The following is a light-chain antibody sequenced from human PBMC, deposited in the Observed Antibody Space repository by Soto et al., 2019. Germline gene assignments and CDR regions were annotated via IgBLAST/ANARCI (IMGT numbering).Light chain of an antibody. CDR2: GAY. CDR1: QDIGNF. V-gene: IGKV1-12*01. CDR3: KQTRAFPRT. J-gene: IGKJ1*01. Sequence: DIQMTQSPSSVSASVGDRVTITCRASQDIGNFLAWYQQTPGKAQKLLIHGAYSLYRGVESRFSGGGTGTDFTLTILSLQPEDFATYYCKQTRAFPRTVGQGTKVDIK.